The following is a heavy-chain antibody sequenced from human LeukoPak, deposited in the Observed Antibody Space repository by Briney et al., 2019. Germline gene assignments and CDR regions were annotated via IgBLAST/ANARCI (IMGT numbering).Heavy chain of an antibody. CDR2: ISAYNGNT. D-gene: IGHD2-8*01. CDR1: GYTFTSYG. CDR3: ARAAYTYGPTPRGWFDP. Sequence: ASVKVSCKASGYTFTSYGISWVRQAPGQGLEWMGWISAYNGNTNYAQKLQGRVTMTTDTSTSTAYMELRSLRSDDTAVYYCARAAYTYGPTPRGWFDPWGQGTLVTVSS. J-gene: IGHJ5*02. V-gene: IGHV1-18*01.